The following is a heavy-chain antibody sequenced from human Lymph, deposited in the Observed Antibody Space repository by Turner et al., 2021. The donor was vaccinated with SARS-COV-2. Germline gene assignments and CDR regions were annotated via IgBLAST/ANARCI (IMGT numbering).Heavy chain of an antibody. CDR2: SSGDGVST. D-gene: IGHD3-3*01. CDR1: GFTFGNYA. V-gene: IGHV3-64*01. CDR3: ARDWRAGNY. Sequence: EAQLVESGGGLVQPGESLRLSCAASGFTFGNYAMHWVRQAPWKGLEYVSASSGDGVSTYYANSVKGIFTNSRDNSKHTLYLQMGSLRAEDMAVYYCARDWRAGNYWGQGTRVTVSS. J-gene: IGHJ4*02.